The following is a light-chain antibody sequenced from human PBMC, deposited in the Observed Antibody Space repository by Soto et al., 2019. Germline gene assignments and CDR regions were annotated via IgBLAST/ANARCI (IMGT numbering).Light chain of an antibody. CDR1: SSNIGLNS. CDR3: AAWDDSLNEYV. V-gene: IGLV1-44*01. Sequence: QSVLTQAPSVSGTPGQRVPFPCSGGSSNIGLNSVNWYQHLPGTAPKLLTHGNNHRPSGVPGRFSGSKSGTSASLAISGLQPEDEADYCCAAWDDSLNEYVFGDGTKVTVL. J-gene: IGLJ1*01. CDR2: GNN.